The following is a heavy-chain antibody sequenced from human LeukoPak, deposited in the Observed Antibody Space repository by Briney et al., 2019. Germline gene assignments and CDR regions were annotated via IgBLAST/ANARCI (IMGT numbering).Heavy chain of an antibody. Sequence: QPGRSLRLSCAASGFTFSTYTMHWVRQAPGKGLEWVSAISGSSGNTYYADSVKGRFTISRDNAKNSLYLQMNSLRAEDTALYYCIKSGSSVLIAAHSPFDYWGQGALVTVSS. CDR1: GFTFSTYT. D-gene: IGHD2-15*01. V-gene: IGHV3-23*01. CDR3: IKSGSSVLIAAHSPFDY. J-gene: IGHJ4*02. CDR2: ISGSSGNT.